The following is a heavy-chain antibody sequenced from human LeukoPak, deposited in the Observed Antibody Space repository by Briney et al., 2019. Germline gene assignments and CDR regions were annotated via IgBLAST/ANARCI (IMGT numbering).Heavy chain of an antibody. CDR1: GFTFSSYW. D-gene: IGHD3-10*01. J-gene: IGHJ4*02. Sequence: PGESLRLSCAASGFTFSSYWMHWVRQAPGKGLVWVSRINSDGSSISYADSVKGRFTISRDNAKNSLYLQMNSLRAEDTAVYYCASSITILDYWGQGTLVTVSS. V-gene: IGHV3-74*01. CDR3: ASSITILDY. CDR2: INSDGSSI.